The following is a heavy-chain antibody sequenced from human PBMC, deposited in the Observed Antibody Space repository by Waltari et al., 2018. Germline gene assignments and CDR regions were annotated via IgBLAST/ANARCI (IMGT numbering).Heavy chain of an antibody. CDR1: GVTFRSYA. CDR3: AKVGWLGRGPLATSDC. V-gene: IGHV3-23*01. Sequence: EVQLLESGGGLVQPGGSLRLSCAASGVTFRSYAMSWVRQAPGKGLEWVSAISGSGGSTYYADSVKGRFTISRDNSKNTLYLQMNSLRAEDTAVYYCAKVGWLGRGPLATSDCWGQGTLVTVSS. J-gene: IGHJ4*02. D-gene: IGHD2-15*01. CDR2: ISGSGGST.